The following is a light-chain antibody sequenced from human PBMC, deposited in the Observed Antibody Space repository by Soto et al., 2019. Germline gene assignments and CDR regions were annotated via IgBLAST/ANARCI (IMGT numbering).Light chain of an antibody. CDR1: QDISNY. CDR3: QQYSHLIT. J-gene: IGKJ5*01. Sequence: DIQMTQSPSSLSASVGDRVTITCQASQDISNYLNWYQQKLGKAPKRLIYDASNLETGVPSRFSGSGSGTDFTFTISSLQPEDIATYYCQQYSHLITFGQGTRLEIK. V-gene: IGKV1-33*01. CDR2: DAS.